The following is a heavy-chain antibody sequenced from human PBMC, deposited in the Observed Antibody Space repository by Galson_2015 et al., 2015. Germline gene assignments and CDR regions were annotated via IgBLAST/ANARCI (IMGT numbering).Heavy chain of an antibody. CDR1: GASISSYD. CDR3: ARRMDFFDS. V-gene: IGHV4-59*01. J-gene: IGHJ4*02. CDR2: IYHSGNT. Sequence: ETLSLTCTVSGASISSYDWCWGRRPPGRGLEWIGYIYHSGNTNCNYSLKSRVTISVDTSKNQFSLKLSSVTAADTAVYYGARRMDFFDSWGQGTLVTVSS.